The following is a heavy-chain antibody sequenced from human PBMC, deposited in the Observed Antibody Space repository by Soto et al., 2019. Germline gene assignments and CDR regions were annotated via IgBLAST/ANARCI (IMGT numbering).Heavy chain of an antibody. Sequence: SETLSLTCTVSGGSMSSHYWTWLRQPPGKGLEWIGYISYSGSTYYNPSLKSRVTISADTSRNQFSLKLSSVIAADTAVYYCARADPDASVGYWGQGTLVSVSS. J-gene: IGHJ4*02. CDR1: GGSMSSHY. V-gene: IGHV4-59*11. D-gene: IGHD3-16*01. CDR2: ISYSGST. CDR3: ARADPDASVGY.